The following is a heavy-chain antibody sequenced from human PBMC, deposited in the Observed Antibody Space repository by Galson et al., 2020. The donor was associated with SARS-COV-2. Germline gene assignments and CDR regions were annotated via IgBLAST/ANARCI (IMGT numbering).Heavy chain of an antibody. CDR3: ARAPLDGIGYCSGDSCYRFGYFGY. Sequence: ETSETLSLTCTVSGGSISSGGYYWTWIRQHPGKGLEWIGYIYYSGRTYYSPSLKSRVTISVDTSKNQFSLKLSSVTAADTAVYYCARAPLDGIGYCSGDSCYRFGYFGYWGQGALVTVSS. J-gene: IGHJ4*02. D-gene: IGHD2-15*01. CDR1: GGSISSGGYY. CDR2: IYYSGRT. V-gene: IGHV4-31*03.